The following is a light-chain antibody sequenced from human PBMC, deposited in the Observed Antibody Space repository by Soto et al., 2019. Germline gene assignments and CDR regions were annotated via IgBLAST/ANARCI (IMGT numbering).Light chain of an antibody. CDR2: DAS. V-gene: IGKV3-11*01. CDR1: QSVVSY. Sequence: EIVLTQSPATLSLSPGERATLSCRASQSVVSYLAWYQQKPGQAPRLLIYDASNRATGIPARFSASGSGTDFTLTISSLESEDVAVYYCQQRSNTGVTFGQGTRLEIK. J-gene: IGKJ5*01. CDR3: QQRSNTGVT.